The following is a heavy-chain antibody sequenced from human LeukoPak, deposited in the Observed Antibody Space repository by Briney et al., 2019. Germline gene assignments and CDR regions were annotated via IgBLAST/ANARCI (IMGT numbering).Heavy chain of an antibody. Sequence: GGSLRLSCAASGFTFSSYAMHWVRQAPGKGLEYVSAISSNGGSTYYANSVKGRFTISRDNSKNTLYLQMNSLRAEDTAVYYCAKRTGYYYDSSGYPGDYWGQGTLVTVSS. D-gene: IGHD3-22*01. J-gene: IGHJ4*02. CDR1: GFTFSSYA. CDR3: AKRTGYYYDSSGYPGDY. V-gene: IGHV3-64*01. CDR2: ISSNGGST.